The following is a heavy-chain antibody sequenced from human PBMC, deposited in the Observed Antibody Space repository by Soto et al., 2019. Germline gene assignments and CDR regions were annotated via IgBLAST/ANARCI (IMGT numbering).Heavy chain of an antibody. CDR3: ARDHGGSYRYTVDY. Sequence: SETLSLTCAVSGGSISSSNWWSWVRQPPGKGLEWIGEIYHSGSTNYNPSLKSRVTISVDKSKNQFSLKLSSVTAADTAVYYCARDHGGSYRYTVDYWGQGTRVTVSS. D-gene: IGHD1-26*01. J-gene: IGHJ4*02. CDR1: GGSISSSNW. CDR2: IYHSGST. V-gene: IGHV4-4*02.